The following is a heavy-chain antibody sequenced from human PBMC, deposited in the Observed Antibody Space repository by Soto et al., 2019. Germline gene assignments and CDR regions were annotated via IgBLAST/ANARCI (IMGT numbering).Heavy chain of an antibody. V-gene: IGHV3-23*01. CDR2: ISGSGGST. J-gene: IGHJ4*02. Sequence: GGSLRLSCAASGFTFSSYAMSWVRQAPGKGLEWVSAISGSGGSTYYADSVKGRFTISRDNSKNTLYLQMNSLRAEDTAVYYCAKGPLWFGELLTLDYWGQGTLVTVSS. CDR3: AKGPLWFGELLTLDY. D-gene: IGHD3-10*01. CDR1: GFTFSSYA.